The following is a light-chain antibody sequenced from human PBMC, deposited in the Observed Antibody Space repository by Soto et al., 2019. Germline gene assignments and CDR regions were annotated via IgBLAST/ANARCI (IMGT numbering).Light chain of an antibody. CDR2: GTS. V-gene: IGKV3-20*01. CDR1: QNVGSRY. J-gene: IGKJ4*01. CDR3: KQYGNSPLT. Sequence: EIVLTQSPATLSVYPGERATLSCRASQNVGSRYLAWYQQKPGQAPRLLIYGTSNRATGIQDRFSGSGSGTDFTLTIRRLEPEDFAVYFCKQYGNSPLTFGGGTKVDIK.